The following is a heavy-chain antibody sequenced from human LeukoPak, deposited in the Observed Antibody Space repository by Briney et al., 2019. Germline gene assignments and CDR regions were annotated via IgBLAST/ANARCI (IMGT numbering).Heavy chain of an antibody. V-gene: IGHV3-23*01. J-gene: IGHJ5*02. CDR3: AKDRGPRYGGNSRWFDP. D-gene: IGHD4-23*01. CDR1: GFTFSSYA. CDR2: ISGSGGST. Sequence: GGSLRLSCAASGFTFSSYAMSWVRQAPGKGLEWASAISGSGGSTYYADSVKGRFTISRDNSKNTLYLQMNSLRAEDTAVYYCAKDRGPRYGGNSRWFDPWGQGTLVTVSS.